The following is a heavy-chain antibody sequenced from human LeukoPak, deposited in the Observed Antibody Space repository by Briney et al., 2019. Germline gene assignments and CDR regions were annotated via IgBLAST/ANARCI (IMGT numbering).Heavy chain of an antibody. CDR3: AREVIAAAGSWFDP. CDR1: GGTFSSYA. V-gene: IGHV1-69*04. J-gene: IGHJ5*02. D-gene: IGHD6-13*01. CDR2: IIPILGIA. Sequence: ASVKVSCKASGGTFSSYAISWVRQAPGQGLEWMGRIIPILGIANYAQKFQGRVTITADKSTSTAYMELSSLRSEDTAVYYCAREVIAAAGSWFDPWGQGTLVTVSS.